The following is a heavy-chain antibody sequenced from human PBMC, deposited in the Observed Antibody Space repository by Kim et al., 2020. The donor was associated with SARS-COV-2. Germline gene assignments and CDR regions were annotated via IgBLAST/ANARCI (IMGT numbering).Heavy chain of an antibody. V-gene: IGHV4-4*02. CDR3: ARKPYYYDSSGPGGY. CDR2: IYHSGST. CDR1: GGSISSSNW. Sequence: SETLSLTCAVSGGSISSSNWWSWVRQPPGKGLEWIGEIYHSGSTNYNPSLKSRVTISVDKSKNQFSLKLSSVTAADTAVYYCARKPYYYDSSGPGGYWGQGTLVTVSS. J-gene: IGHJ4*02. D-gene: IGHD3-22*01.